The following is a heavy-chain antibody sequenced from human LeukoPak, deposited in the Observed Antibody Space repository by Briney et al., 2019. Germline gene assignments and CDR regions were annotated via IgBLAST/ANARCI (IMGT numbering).Heavy chain of an antibody. J-gene: IGHJ4*02. CDR2: INSDGSST. V-gene: IGHV3-74*01. CDR3: ARAGHCSGGTCYSSYFDY. D-gene: IGHD2-15*01. Sequence: PGGSLRLSCAASGFTFSSYWIHWVRQAPGKGLVWVSRINSDGSSTSYADSVKGRFTISRDNAKNTLYLQMNSLRAEDTAVYYCARAGHCSGGTCYSSYFDYWGQGTLVTVPS. CDR1: GFTFSSYW.